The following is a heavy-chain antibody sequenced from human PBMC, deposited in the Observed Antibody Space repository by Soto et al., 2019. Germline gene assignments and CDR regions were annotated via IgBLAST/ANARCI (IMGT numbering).Heavy chain of an antibody. V-gene: IGHV3-53*02. CDR2: IYSGGST. CDR1: GFTVSSNY. J-gene: IGHJ6*02. CDR3: ARYPPSRRHGMDV. Sequence: EVQLVETGGGLIQPGGSLRLSCAASGFTVSSNYMSWVRQAPGKGLEWVSVIYSGGSTYYADYVRSRVTTSKDNSKNTRYLKMKGLRVEYTAVYYCARYPPSRRHGMDVWGQGTTVTVSS.